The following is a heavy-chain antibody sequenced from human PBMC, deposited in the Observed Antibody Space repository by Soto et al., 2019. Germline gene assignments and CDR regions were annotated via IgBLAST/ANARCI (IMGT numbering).Heavy chain of an antibody. CDR2: INHSGST. V-gene: IGHV4-34*01. CDR1: GGSFSGYY. D-gene: IGHD3-10*01. Sequence: QVQLQQWGAGLLKPSETLSLTCAVYGGSFSGYYWSWIRQPPGKGLEWIGEINHSGSTHYNPSLKRRVTISVDTSKNQFALKLSSVTAADTAVYYCARRRITMVRVPGDYFDLWGRGTLVTVSS. J-gene: IGHJ2*01. CDR3: ARRRITMVRVPGDYFDL.